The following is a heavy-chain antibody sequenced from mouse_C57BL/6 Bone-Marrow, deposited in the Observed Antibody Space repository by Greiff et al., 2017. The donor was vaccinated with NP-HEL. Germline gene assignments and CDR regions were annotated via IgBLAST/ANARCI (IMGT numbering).Heavy chain of an antibody. CDR1: GFTFSNYW. J-gene: IGHJ3*01. D-gene: IGHD2-4*01. Sequence: EVKVEESGGGLVQPGGSMKLSCVASGFTFSNYWMNWVRQSPEKGLEWVAQIRLKSDNYATHYAESVKGRFTISRDDSKSSVYLQMNNLRAEDTGIYYCTRDYAGFAYWGQGTLVTVSA. CDR3: TRDYAGFAY. V-gene: IGHV6-3*01. CDR2: IRLKSDNYAT.